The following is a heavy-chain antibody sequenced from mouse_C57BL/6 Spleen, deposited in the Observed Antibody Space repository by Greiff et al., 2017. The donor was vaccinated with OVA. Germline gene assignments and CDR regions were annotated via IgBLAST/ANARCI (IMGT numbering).Heavy chain of an antibody. CDR2: INPSNGGT. J-gene: IGHJ2*01. D-gene: IGHD1-1*01. Sequence: QVQLQQSGTELVKPGASVKLSCKASGYTFTSYWMHWVKQRPGQGLEWIGNINPSNGGTNYNEKFKSKATLTVDKSSSTAYMQLSSLTSEDSAVYYCAKSITTVVDLDYWGQGTTLTVSS. V-gene: IGHV1-53*01. CDR1: GYTFTSYW. CDR3: AKSITTVVDLDY.